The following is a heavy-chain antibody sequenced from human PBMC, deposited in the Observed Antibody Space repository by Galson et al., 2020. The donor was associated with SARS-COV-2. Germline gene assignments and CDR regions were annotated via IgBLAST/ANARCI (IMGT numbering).Heavy chain of an antibody. D-gene: IGHD6-19*01. J-gene: IGHJ4*02. Sequence: TGGSLRLSCAASVFTFTSSWLHCARQPPGKGLVWVSPTNSYGSSTSYADSVKGRFTISRDNAKNTLYLQMNSLRAEDTAVYYCARVGTRSGWKYYFDYWGQGTLVNVSS. CDR3: ARVGTRSGWKYYFDY. V-gene: IGHV3-74*01. CDR2: TNSYGSST. CDR1: VFTFTSSW.